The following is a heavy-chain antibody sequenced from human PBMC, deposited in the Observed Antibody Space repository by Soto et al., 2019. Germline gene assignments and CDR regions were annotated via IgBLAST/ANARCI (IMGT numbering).Heavy chain of an antibody. J-gene: IGHJ2*01. Sequence: EVQLLESGGGLVQPGGSLRLSCAASGFTFSSYAMSWVRQAPGKGLEWVSAISGSGGCTYYADSVKGRFTISRDNAKNTLYLQMNSVSAEDTAVYYCANRRYSSGLNPTPGYWYVDLWGRGTLVTVSS. D-gene: IGHD6-19*01. CDR3: ANRRYSSGLNPTPGYWYVDL. V-gene: IGHV3-23*01. CDR2: ISGSGGCT. CDR1: GFTFSSYA.